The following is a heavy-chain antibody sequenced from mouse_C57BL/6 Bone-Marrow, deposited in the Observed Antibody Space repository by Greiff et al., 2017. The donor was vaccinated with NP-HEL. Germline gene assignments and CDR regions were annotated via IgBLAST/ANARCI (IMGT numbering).Heavy chain of an antibody. Sequence: VQLQQPGAELVKPGASVKLSCKASGYTFTSYWMQWVKQRPGQGLEWIGEIDPSDSYTNYNQKFKGKATLTVDTSSSTAYMQLSSLTSEDSAVYYCARRIFTTVVATDAMDYWGQGTSVTVSS. J-gene: IGHJ4*01. D-gene: IGHD1-1*01. V-gene: IGHV1-50*01. CDR1: GYTFTSYW. CDR3: ARRIFTTVVATDAMDY. CDR2: IDPSDSYT.